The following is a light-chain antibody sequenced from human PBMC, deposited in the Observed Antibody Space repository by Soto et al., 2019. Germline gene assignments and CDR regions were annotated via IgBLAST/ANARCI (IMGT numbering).Light chain of an antibody. CDR1: QGISSY. J-gene: IGKJ1*01. V-gene: IGKV1-8*01. CDR2: AAS. Sequence: AIRMPPSRSPLSASTLDRLTQACXASQGISSYLAWYQQKPGKAPKLLIYAASTLQSGVPSRFSGSGSGTDFTLTISCLQSEDFATYYCQQYYSYPRTFGQGTKVDIK. CDR3: QQYYSYPRT.